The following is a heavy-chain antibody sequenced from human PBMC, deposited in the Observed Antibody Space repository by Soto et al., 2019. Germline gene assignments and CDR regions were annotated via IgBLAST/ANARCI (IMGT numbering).Heavy chain of an antibody. CDR1: GYDFSTYW. CDR2: IYPRDSDT. V-gene: IGHV5-51*01. CDR3: ARGVNWGSTYFDD. D-gene: IGHD7-27*01. Sequence: PGESLKISCKGSGYDFSTYWIAWVRQKPGQGLEWMGIIYPRDSDTRYSPSFQGQATISADESISTAYLQWNSLKASDTAIYYCARGVNWGSTYFDDWGPGTLVPLSS. J-gene: IGHJ4*02.